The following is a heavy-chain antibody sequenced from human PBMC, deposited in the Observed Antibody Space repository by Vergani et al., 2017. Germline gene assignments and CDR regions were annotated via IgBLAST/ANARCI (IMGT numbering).Heavy chain of an antibody. CDR1: GGSFSTGGQS. CDR2: IYTSGAT. CDR3: ARDGGEYDKDALDV. V-gene: IGHV4-61*02. Sequence: QVQLQESGPGLVKPSQTLSLTCTVSGGSFSTGGQSWTWLRQSAGKGLEWIGRIYTSGATNYNPSLRSRAIMSVDASKKKFSLKVTSVTAADTAVYYCARDGGEYDKDALDVWGQGTKVTVTS. J-gene: IGHJ3*01. D-gene: IGHD2-21*01.